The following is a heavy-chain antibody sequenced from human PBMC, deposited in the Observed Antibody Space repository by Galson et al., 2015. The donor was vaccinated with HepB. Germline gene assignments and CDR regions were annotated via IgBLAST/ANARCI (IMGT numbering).Heavy chain of an antibody. D-gene: IGHD2-21*01. J-gene: IGHJ6*03. CDR3: ARGNEQTCGGDCAFYYMDV. CDR1: GDSVSSNSAA. Sequence: CAISGDSVSSNSAAWNWIRQSPSRGLEWLGRTYYRSKWYNDYAVSVKSRITINPDTSKNQFSLQLNSVTPEDTAVYYCARGNEQTCGGDCAFYYMDVWGKGTTVTVSS. V-gene: IGHV6-1*01. CDR2: TYYRSKWYN.